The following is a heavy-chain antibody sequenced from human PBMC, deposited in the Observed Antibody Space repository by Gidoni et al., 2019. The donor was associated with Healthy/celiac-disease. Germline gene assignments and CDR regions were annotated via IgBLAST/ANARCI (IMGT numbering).Heavy chain of an antibody. D-gene: IGHD4-17*01. J-gene: IGHJ2*01. CDR3: ARLYGDYEAWYFDL. V-gene: IGHV4-39*01. CDR1: GGSISSSSYY. CDR2: IYYSGST. Sequence: QLQLQESGPGLVKPSETLSLTCTVSGGSISSSSYYWGWFRQPPGKGLAWIGSIYYSGSTYYNPSLKSRVTISVDTSKNQFSLKLSSVTAADTAVYYCARLYGDYEAWYFDLWGRGTLVTVSS.